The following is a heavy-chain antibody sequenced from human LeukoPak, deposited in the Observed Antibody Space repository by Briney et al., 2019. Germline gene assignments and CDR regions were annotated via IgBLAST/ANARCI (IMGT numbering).Heavy chain of an antibody. CDR1: GGSFSGYY. CDR3: ARGSSSWYGGFDY. Sequence: SETLSLTCAVYGGSFSGYYWSWIRQPPGKGLEWIGEINHSGSTNYNPSLKSRVTISVDTSKNQFSLKLTSVTAADTAVYSCARGSSSWYGGFDYWGQGTPVTVSS. J-gene: IGHJ4*02. D-gene: IGHD6-13*01. CDR2: INHSGST. V-gene: IGHV4-34*01.